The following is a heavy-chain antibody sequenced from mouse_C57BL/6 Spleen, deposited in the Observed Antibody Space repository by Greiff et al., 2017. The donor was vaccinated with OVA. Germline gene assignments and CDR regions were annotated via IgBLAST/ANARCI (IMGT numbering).Heavy chain of an antibody. D-gene: IGHD2-2*01. CDR3: ARGRLPNYFDY. Sequence: EVKVVESGGGLVKPGGSLKLSCAASGFTFSDYGMHWVRQAPEKGLEWVAYISSGSSTIYYADTVKGRFTISRDNAKNTLFLQMTSLRSEDTAMYYCARGRLPNYFDYWGQGTTLTVSS. CDR2: ISSGSSTI. J-gene: IGHJ2*01. V-gene: IGHV5-17*01. CDR1: GFTFSDYG.